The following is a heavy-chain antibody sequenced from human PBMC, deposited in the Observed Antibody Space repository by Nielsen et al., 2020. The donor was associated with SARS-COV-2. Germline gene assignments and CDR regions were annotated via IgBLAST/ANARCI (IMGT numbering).Heavy chain of an antibody. CDR3: ASAPTGDQDYYYGMDV. D-gene: IGHD7-27*01. V-gene: IGHV3-11*01. CDR2: ISSSGSTI. J-gene: IGHJ6*02. CDR1: GFTFSDYY. Sequence: GESLKISCAASGFTFSDYYMSWIRQAPGKGLEWVSYISSSGSTIYYADSVKGRFTISRDNAKNSLYLQMNSLRAEDTAVYYCASAPTGDQDYYYGMDVWGQGTTATVSS.